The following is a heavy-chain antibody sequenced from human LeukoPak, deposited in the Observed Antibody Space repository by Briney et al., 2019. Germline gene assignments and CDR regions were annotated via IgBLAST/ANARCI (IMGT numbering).Heavy chain of an antibody. CDR1: GGSISNYY. D-gene: IGHD1-26*01. V-gene: IGHV4-59*01. Sequence: ASETLSLTCTVSGGSISNYYWNWIRQPPGKGLEWVAFMYYSGSSNYNPSLKSRLSMSVDTAKKQFSLKLTSVTAADTAVYFCARGNRYSGTADAFDIWGPRTMVTVSS. CDR3: ARGNRYSGTADAFDI. CDR2: MYYSGSS. J-gene: IGHJ3*02.